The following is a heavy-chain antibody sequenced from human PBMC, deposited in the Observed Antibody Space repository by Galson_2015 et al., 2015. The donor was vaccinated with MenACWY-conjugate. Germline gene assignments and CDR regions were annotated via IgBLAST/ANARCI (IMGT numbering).Heavy chain of an antibody. CDR3: ARGVNLASMAGY. J-gene: IGHJ4*02. CDR1: GGSINSYY. D-gene: IGHD3-3*02. CDR2: MYYSGSA. Sequence: TLSLTCTVSGGSINSYYWSWIRQPPGKGLEWIGYMYYSGSANYNPSLKSRVTISVDTSRNQFSLTMTSVAAADTAVYYCARGVNLASMAGYWGQGTLVTVSS. V-gene: IGHV4-59*01.